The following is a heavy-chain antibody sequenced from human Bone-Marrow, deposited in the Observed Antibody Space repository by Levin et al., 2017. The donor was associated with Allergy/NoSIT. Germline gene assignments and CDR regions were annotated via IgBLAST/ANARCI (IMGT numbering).Heavy chain of an antibody. CDR1: GGTFNNNA. V-gene: IGHV1-69*06. CDR3: ASPIPTRQVAYYYYNMDV. Sequence: ASVKVSCKASGGTFNNNAVSWVRQAPGQGLEWMGGISPIFGAVNYAQKFQGRVTITADIFTSTAYMELSSLRSEDTAVYYCASPIPTRQVAYYYYNMDVWGQGTTVTVSS. CDR2: ISPIFGAV. J-gene: IGHJ6*02. D-gene: IGHD2-2*02.